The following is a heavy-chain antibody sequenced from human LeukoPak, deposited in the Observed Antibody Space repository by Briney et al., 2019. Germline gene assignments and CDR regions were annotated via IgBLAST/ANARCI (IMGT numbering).Heavy chain of an antibody. CDR1: GFTFSSYA. Sequence: PGGSLRLSCAASGFTFSSYAMHWVRQAPGKGLEWVAVISYDGSNKYYADSVKGRFAISRDNSKNTLYLQMNSLRAEDTAVYYCARDGAPTVVTGYYYYYMDVWGKGTTVTVSS. D-gene: IGHD4-23*01. CDR3: ARDGAPTVVTGYYYYYMDV. V-gene: IGHV3-30*09. J-gene: IGHJ6*03. CDR2: ISYDGSNK.